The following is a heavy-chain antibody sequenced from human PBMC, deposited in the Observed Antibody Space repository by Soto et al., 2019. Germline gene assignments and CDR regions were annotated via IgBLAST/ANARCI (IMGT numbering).Heavy chain of an antibody. V-gene: IGHV1-69*12. CDR3: ARGVVVAATYYYGMDV. D-gene: IGHD2-15*01. Sequence: QVQLVQSGVGVRNPGSSVKVSCKASEGTFTSYAITGVGRALGQGLEWMGGIIPFLGTANSAKKFQGRVTITADESTSTAYMELSSLRSEDTAVYYCARGVVVAATYYYGMDVWGQGTTVTVSS. CDR1: EGTFTSYA. CDR2: IIPFLGTA. J-gene: IGHJ6*02.